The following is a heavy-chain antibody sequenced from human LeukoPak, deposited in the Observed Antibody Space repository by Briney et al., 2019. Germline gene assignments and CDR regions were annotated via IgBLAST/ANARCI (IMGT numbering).Heavy chain of an antibody. J-gene: IGHJ4*02. CDR1: GGSISSGVYS. V-gene: IGHV4-30-4*07. D-gene: IGHD6-19*01. Sequence: SQTLSLTCAVSGGSISSGVYSWSWVRQPPGKGLEWIGYIYYGGNTYYNPSLKSRLTISLDTSNNQFSLKLSSVTAADTAVYYCARDVYEQWLPGAFDYWGQGTLVTVSS. CDR3: ARDVYEQWLPGAFDY. CDR2: IYYGGNT.